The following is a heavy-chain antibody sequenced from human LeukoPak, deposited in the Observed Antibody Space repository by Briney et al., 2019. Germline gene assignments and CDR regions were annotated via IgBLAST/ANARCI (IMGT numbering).Heavy chain of an antibody. CDR1: GFTVSSNY. Sequence: GGSLRLSCAASGFTVSSNYMSWVRQAPGKGLEWVSVIYSGGSTYYADSVKGRFTISRDNSKNTLYLQMNSLRAEDTAVYYCASVATVAGEFDYWGQGTLVTVSS. CDR2: IYSGGST. D-gene: IGHD6-19*01. CDR3: ASVATVAGEFDY. J-gene: IGHJ4*02. V-gene: IGHV3-66*01.